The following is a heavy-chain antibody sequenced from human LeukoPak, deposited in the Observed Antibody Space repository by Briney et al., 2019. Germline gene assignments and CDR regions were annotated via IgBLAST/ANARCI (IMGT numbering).Heavy chain of an antibody. CDR2: IFYRGRT. D-gene: IGHD3-10*01. CDR1: GGSINNYY. CDR3: ARDRGGSSADYYMDV. V-gene: IGHV4-59*01. J-gene: IGHJ6*03. Sequence: WETLCLTCTVSGGSINNYYWTWIRQAPGKGLEWIAYIFYRGRTNYNPSLRSRVTISVDTSTNQLSLELSSVTAADAAVYYCARDRGGSSADYYMDVWGKGTTVTVS.